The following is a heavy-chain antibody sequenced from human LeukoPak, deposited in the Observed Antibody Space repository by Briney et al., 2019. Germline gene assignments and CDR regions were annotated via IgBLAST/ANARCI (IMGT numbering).Heavy chain of an antibody. CDR1: GGTFSSYA. J-gene: IGHJ4*02. Sequence: GASVKVSCKASGGTFSSYAISWVRQAPGQGLEWMGGIIPIFGTANYAQKFQGRVTITRNTSISTAYMELSSLRSEDTAVYYCARIMRYYGSGSYYALSYWGQGTLVTVSS. V-gene: IGHV1-69*05. CDR3: ARIMRYYGSGSYYALSY. D-gene: IGHD3-10*01. CDR2: IIPIFGTA.